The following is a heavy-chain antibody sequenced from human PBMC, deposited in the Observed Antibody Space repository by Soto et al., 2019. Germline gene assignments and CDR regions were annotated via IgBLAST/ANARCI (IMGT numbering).Heavy chain of an antibody. CDR3: ARERADSSWRHYYFDY. V-gene: IGHV1-18*01. J-gene: IGHJ4*02. CDR2: ISAYNGNT. CDR1: GYTFTSYG. Sequence: GASVKVSCKASGYTFTSYGISWVRQAPGQGLEWMGWISAYNGNTNYAQKLQGRVTMTTDTSTSTAYMELRSLRSDDTAVYYCARERADSSWRHYYFDYWGQGTLVTVSS. D-gene: IGHD6-13*01.